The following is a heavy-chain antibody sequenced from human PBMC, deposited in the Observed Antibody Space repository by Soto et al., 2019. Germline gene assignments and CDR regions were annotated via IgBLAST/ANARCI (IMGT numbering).Heavy chain of an antibody. V-gene: IGHV2-5*01. CDR2: IHWNDDK. D-gene: IGHD3-22*01. Sequence: QITLKESGPTLVKPTQTLTLTCTFSGFSLSTSGVGVGWIRQPPGKALECLARIHWNDDKYYIPSLESRLTNSKATSKSQVVLTMTIMDPVETARDDCAYDRWGPLIYRCKGTLVTFSS. CDR1: GFSLSTSGVG. J-gene: IGHJ4*02. CDR3: AYDRWGPLIY.